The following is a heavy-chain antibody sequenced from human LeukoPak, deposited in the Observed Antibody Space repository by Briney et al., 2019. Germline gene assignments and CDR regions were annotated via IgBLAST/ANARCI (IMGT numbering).Heavy chain of an antibody. CDR3: ARDPGNDYGDKGWFDP. D-gene: IGHD4-17*01. J-gene: IGHJ5*02. CDR1: GYSISSGYY. Sequence: SETLSLTCTVSGYSISSGYYWGWIRQPPGKGLEWIGSIYHSGSTYYNPSLKSRVTISVDTSKNQFSLKLSSVTAADTAVYYCARDPGNDYGDKGWFDPWGQGTLVTVSS. CDR2: IYHSGST. V-gene: IGHV4-38-2*02.